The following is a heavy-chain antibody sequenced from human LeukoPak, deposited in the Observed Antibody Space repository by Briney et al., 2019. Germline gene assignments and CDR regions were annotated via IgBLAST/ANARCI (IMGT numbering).Heavy chain of an antibody. CDR2: INPNNGDT. V-gene: IGHV1-2*02. D-gene: IGHD3-3*01. CDR3: AREGSYDFWSGYSNTYNWFDP. Sequence: ASVQVSCKASGYTFTAYCVYWVRQAPAPGHGLERMGWINPNNGDTIYAQKFQGRVTMTSDTSISTAYMELSRLRSDDTAVYYCAREGSYDFWSGYSNTYNWFDPWGQGTLVTVSS. CDR1: GYTFTAYC. J-gene: IGHJ5*02.